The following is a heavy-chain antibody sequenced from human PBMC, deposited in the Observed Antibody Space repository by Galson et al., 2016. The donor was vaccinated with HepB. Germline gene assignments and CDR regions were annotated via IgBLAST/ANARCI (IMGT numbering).Heavy chain of an antibody. Sequence: SLRLSCAAPGFTFSNYWMRWVRQGPGKGLEWVGNIKDDGSEKNYVESVKGRFTISRDNAKNSLYLQMNSLRVEDTAVYYCTRDFGYSNYDWGQGTLVTVSS. CDR3: TRDFGYSNYD. J-gene: IGHJ4*02. CDR2: IKDDGSEK. CDR1: GFTFSNYW. D-gene: IGHD6-13*01. V-gene: IGHV3-7*01.